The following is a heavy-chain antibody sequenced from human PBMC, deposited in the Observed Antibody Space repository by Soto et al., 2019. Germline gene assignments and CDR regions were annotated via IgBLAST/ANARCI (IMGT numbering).Heavy chain of an antibody. J-gene: IGHJ6*02. CDR2: IDPSDSYT. CDR3: ARHDTMVRGAPGMDV. D-gene: IGHD3-10*01. V-gene: IGHV5-10-1*01. Sequence: PGESLQISGNGAAYSFTIHWISWVRPMPGKGLEWMGRIDPSDSYTNYSPSFQGHVTISADKSISTAYLQWSSLKASDTAMYYCARHDTMVRGAPGMDVWGQGTTVTVSS. CDR1: AYSFTIHW.